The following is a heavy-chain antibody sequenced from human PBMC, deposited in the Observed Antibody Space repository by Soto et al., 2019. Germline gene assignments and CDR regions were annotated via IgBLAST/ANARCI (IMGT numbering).Heavy chain of an antibody. CDR1: GGSFSSDSFI. D-gene: IGHD1-26*01. CDR3: ARDHKWDGMDV. J-gene: IGHJ6*02. V-gene: IGHV4-31*03. CDR2: INYSGTT. Sequence: SETLSLTCSVSGGSFSSDSFIWSWVRQFPGKGLEWIGYINYSGTTYYNPSLRSRITMSVDTSKNQFSLNLSSVTAADTAVYYCARDHKWDGMDVWGQGTTVTVYS.